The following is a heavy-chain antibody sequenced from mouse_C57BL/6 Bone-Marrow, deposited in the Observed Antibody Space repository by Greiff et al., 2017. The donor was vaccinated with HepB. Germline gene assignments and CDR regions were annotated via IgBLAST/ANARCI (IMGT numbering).Heavy chain of an antibody. CDR2: ISDGGSYT. CDR1: GFTFSSYA. CDR3: ARVRGWLLDWYFDV. D-gene: IGHD2-3*01. Sequence: DVMLVESGGGLVKPGGSLKLSCAASGFTFSSYAMPWVRQTPEKRLEWVATISDGGSYTYYPDNVKGRFTISRDNAKNNLYLQMSHLKSEDTAMYYCARVRGWLLDWYFDVWGTGTTVTVSS. V-gene: IGHV5-4*03. J-gene: IGHJ1*03.